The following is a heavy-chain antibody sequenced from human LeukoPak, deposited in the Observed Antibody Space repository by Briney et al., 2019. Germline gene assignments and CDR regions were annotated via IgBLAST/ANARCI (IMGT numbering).Heavy chain of an antibody. J-gene: IGHJ4*02. Sequence: SSQTLSLTCTVSGGSISSGDYYWSWIRQPPGKGLEWIGYIYYSGSTYYNPSLKSRVTISVDTSKNQFSLKLSSVTAADTAVYYCARDPAGSREDYWGQGTLVAVSS. V-gene: IGHV4-30-4*01. D-gene: IGHD1-26*01. CDR2: IYYSGST. CDR1: GGSISSGDYY. CDR3: ARDPAGSREDY.